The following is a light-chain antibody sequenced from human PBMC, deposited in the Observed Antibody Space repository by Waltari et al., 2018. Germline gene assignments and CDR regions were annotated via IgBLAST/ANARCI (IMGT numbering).Light chain of an antibody. CDR1: SSDIGYYNA. CDR3: SSYAGSNTFI. V-gene: IGLV2-11*01. CDR2: EVS. J-gene: IGLJ1*01. Sequence: QAAPTQPPSVSGSPGQSVTISCTGTSSDIGYYNAVSWYQQHPGKAPKLMIYEVSKRPSGVSDRFPGSKSGNPASLAISGLQAEDEADYYCSSYAGSNTFIFGAGTRLTVL.